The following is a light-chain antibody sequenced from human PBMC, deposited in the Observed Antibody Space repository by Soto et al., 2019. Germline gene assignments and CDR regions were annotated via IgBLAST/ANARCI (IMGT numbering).Light chain of an antibody. J-gene: IGKJ1*01. CDR1: QSISIW. V-gene: IGKV1-5*01. CDR3: QQYNSYRT. CDR2: DAS. Sequence: DIQMTQSPSTLSASVGDRVTITCRAGQSISIWLAWYQQKPGKAPKLLIYDASILESGVPSRFSGSGSGTEFTLTISSLQPDDFATYYCQQYNSYRTFGQGTKVDIK.